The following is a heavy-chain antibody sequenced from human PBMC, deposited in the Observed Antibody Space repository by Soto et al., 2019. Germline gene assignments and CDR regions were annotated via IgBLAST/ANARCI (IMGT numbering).Heavy chain of an antibody. Sequence: ASVKVSCKASGYTFTSYAMHWVRQAPGQRLEWMGWINAGNGNTKYSQKFQGRVTITRDTSASTAYMELSSLRSEDTAVYYCARDSILTRWSYAATAFDYWGQGTLVTVSS. CDR1: GYTFTSYA. D-gene: IGHD1-26*01. V-gene: IGHV1-3*01. CDR3: ARDSILTRWSYAATAFDY. J-gene: IGHJ4*02. CDR2: INAGNGNT.